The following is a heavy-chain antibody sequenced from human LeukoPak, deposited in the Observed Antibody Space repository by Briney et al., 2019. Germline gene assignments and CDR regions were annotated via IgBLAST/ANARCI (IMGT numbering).Heavy chain of an antibody. CDR1: GYTFTSYD. CDR2: MNPNSGNT. V-gene: IGHV1-8*01. CDR3: ARASFYDFWSGYYRTEFDP. J-gene: IGHJ5*02. Sequence: ASVKVSCKASGYTFTSYDIDWVRRATGQGLEWMGWMNPNSGNTGYAQKFQGRVTMTRNTSISTAYMELSSLRSEDTAVYYCARASFYDFWSGYYRTEFDPWGQGTLVTVSS. D-gene: IGHD3-3*01.